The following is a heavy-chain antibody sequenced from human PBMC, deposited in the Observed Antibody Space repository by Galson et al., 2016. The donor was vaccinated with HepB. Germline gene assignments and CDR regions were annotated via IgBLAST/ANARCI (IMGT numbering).Heavy chain of an antibody. Sequence: DPLSLTCAVYGGSFSDYYWSWIRQSPGKGLGWIGEINHSGSANYNPSLKSRVTISVDRSKNQFSLRLNSVTAADTAGYYCARGYGDSTVQLWFDPWGQGTLVTVSS. D-gene: IGHD4-17*01. V-gene: IGHV4-34*01. CDR3: ARGYGDSTVQLWFDP. CDR1: GGSFSDYY. J-gene: IGHJ5*02. CDR2: INHSGSA.